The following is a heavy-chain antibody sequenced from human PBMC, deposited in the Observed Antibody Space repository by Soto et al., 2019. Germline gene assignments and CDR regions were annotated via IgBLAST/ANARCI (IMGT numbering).Heavy chain of an antibody. CDR2: INWNSGSI. J-gene: IGHJ1*01. CDR3: VKDESINWYSGHFRH. CDR1: GFTFDDYA. D-gene: IGHD6-13*01. V-gene: IGHV3-9*01. Sequence: GGSLRLSCAASGFTFDDYAMHWVRQVPGKGLEWVSGINWNSGSIGYADSVEGRFAISRDNAKNSLHLQMNSLRAEDTAFYYCVKDESINWYSGHFRHWGQGTLVTVSS.